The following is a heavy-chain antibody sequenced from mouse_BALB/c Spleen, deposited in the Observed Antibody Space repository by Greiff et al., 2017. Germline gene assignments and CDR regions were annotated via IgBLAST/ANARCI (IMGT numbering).Heavy chain of an antibody. V-gene: IGHV14-1*02. D-gene: IGHD1-2*01. J-gene: IGHJ2*01. CDR3: ARSGTTAY. Sequence: VQLKQSGAELVRPGALVKLSCKASGFNIKDYYMHWVKQRPEQGLEWIGWIDPENGNTIYDPKFQGKASITADTSSNTAYLQLSSLTSEDTAVYYCARSGTTAYWGQGTTLTVSS. CDR1: GFNIKDYY. CDR2: IDPENGNT.